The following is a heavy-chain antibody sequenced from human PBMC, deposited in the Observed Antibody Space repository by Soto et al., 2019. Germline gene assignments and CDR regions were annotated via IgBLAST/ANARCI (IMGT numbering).Heavy chain of an antibody. CDR3: ARGGRFAVADTDY. Sequence: QVQLVQSGVEVKKPGASVRVSCKASGYTFTNYGITWVRQAPGQGLEWLGWISGYNGNTNYAQKFQGRVTMTTDTXTSTAYMELTSLRYDDTGVYYCARGGRFAVADTDYWGQGTLLTVSS. CDR2: ISGYNGNT. J-gene: IGHJ4*02. D-gene: IGHD3-3*01. CDR1: GYTFTNYG. V-gene: IGHV1-18*01.